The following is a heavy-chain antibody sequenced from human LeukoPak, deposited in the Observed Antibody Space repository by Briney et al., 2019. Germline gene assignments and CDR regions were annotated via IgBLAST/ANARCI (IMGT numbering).Heavy chain of an antibody. Sequence: PGGSLRLSCAASGFTFDDYAMHWVRQAPGKGLEWVSGISWNSGSIGYADSVKGRFTISRDNAKNSLYLQMNSLRAEDTALYYCAKELGGGYNYVDRAFDIWGQGTMVTVSS. CDR2: ISWNSGSI. V-gene: IGHV3-9*01. CDR1: GFTFDDYA. D-gene: IGHD5-24*01. CDR3: AKELGGGYNYVDRAFDI. J-gene: IGHJ3*02.